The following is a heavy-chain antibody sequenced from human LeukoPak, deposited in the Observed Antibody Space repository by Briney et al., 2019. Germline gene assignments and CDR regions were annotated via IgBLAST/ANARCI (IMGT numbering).Heavy chain of an antibody. CDR1: GFSFDNYA. J-gene: IGHJ4*02. CDR3: AKSGYNRFDY. V-gene: IGHV3-23*01. Sequence: PGGSLRLSCAASGFSFDNYAMSWVRQAPGKGLEWVSAIGGSTGRTYYADSVKGRFTISRDNSKNTLYLQMDSLRAEDTAIYYCAKSGYNRFDYWGQGTLVTVSS. CDR2: IGGSTGRT. D-gene: IGHD5-24*01.